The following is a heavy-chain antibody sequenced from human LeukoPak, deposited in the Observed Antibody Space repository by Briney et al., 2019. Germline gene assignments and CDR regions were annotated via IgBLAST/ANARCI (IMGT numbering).Heavy chain of an antibody. CDR2: ISGSGGNT. D-gene: IGHD3-22*01. Sequence: GGTLRLSCAASGFTFSRNGMTWVRQAPGKGLEWVSAISGSGGNTYYADSVKGRFTISRDNSKNTLYLQMNSLKTEDTAVYYCTRDPYYDSSGYYLSDYFDYWGQGTLVTVSS. V-gene: IGHV3-23*01. CDR1: GFTFSRNG. CDR3: TRDPYYDSSGYYLSDYFDY. J-gene: IGHJ4*02.